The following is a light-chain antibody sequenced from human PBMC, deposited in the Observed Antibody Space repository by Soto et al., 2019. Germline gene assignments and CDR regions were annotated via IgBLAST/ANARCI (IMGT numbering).Light chain of an antibody. V-gene: IGLV2-14*03. CDR1: SSDVGAYNF. J-gene: IGLJ1*01. Sequence: QSALTQPASVSGSPGQSITISCTGPSSDVGAYNFVSWYQQHPGKVPKLMIFDVSSRPSGVSDRFSGSKSGNTASLTISGLQAEDEGDYYCSSYTGSSTHVFGSGTKVTVL. CDR2: DVS. CDR3: SSYTGSSTHV.